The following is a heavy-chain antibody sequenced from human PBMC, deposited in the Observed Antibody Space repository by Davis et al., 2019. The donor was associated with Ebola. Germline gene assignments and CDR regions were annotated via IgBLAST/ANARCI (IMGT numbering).Heavy chain of an antibody. CDR3: ARGRITASLGFDP. V-gene: IGHV1-2*04. Sequence: ASVKVSCKASGYTFTGYYMHWVRQAPGQGLEWMGWINPNSGGTNYAQKFQGWVTMTRDTSISTAYMELSRLRSDDTAVYYCARGRITASLGFDPWGQGTLVTVSS. CDR2: INPNSGGT. J-gene: IGHJ5*02. CDR1: GYTFTGYY. D-gene: IGHD3-3*01.